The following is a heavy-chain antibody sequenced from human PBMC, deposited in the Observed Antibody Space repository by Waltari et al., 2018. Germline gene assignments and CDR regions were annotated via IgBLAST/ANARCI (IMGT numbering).Heavy chain of an antibody. CDR1: GDSVTNNFL. CDR2: IHGRGTT. V-gene: IGHV4-4*02. J-gene: IGHJ4*02. Sequence: QLQLQQSGPGLVKPSEALFLTCAVSGDSVTNNFLWNWVRQTPGNGLEWRGQIHGRGTTHYNPSLESRVTVSLDTSNNQFSLKLSSATAADTAIYYCARDRGRGLYLDTWGQGTLVTVSP. D-gene: IGHD2-15*01. CDR3: ARDRGRGLYLDT.